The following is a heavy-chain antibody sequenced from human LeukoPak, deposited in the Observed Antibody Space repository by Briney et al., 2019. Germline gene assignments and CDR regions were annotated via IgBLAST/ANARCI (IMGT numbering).Heavy chain of an antibody. D-gene: IGHD6-6*01. CDR3: ASLIAARDY. CDR2: IYHSGNT. CDR1: GYSISGGYY. J-gene: IGHJ4*02. V-gene: IGHV4-38-2*02. Sequence: SETLSLTCTVSGYSISGGYYWGWIRQPPGKGLEWIGTIYHSGNTYYNPSLKSRVTISVDKSKNQFSLKLSSVTAADTAVYYCASLIAARDYWGQGTLVTVSS.